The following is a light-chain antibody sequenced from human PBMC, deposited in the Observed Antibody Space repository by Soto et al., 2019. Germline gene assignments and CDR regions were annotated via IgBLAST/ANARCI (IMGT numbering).Light chain of an antibody. V-gene: IGLV1-51*01. J-gene: IGLJ7*02. Sequence: QSVLTQPPSVSAAPGQKVTISCSGFSSNIGNNYVSWYQQVPGTAPKLLIYENNKRPSGIPDRFSGSKYGTSATLDITGLQSGEEAEYDCGTWDSPLSAGVLGGGTQLPAL. CDR3: GTWDSPLSAGV. CDR1: SSNIGNNY. CDR2: ENN.